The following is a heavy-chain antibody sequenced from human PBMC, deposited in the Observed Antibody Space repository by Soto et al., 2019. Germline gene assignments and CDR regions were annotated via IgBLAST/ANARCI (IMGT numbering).Heavy chain of an antibody. J-gene: IGHJ4*02. Sequence: QVQLVESGGGVVQPGRSLRLSCAASGFTFSSYGMHWVRQAPCKGLEWVAVIWYDGSNKYYADSVKGRFTISRDNSKNTLYLQMNSLRAEDTAVYYCARDLPYGDYALDYWGQGPLVTVSS. D-gene: IGHD4-17*01. CDR2: IWYDGSNK. V-gene: IGHV3-33*01. CDR1: GFTFSSYG. CDR3: ARDLPYGDYALDY.